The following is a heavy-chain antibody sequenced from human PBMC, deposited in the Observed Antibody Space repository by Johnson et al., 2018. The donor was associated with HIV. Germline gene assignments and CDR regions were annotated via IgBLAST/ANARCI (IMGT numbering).Heavy chain of an antibody. D-gene: IGHD6-13*01. V-gene: IGHV3-13*05. Sequence: VQLVESGGGLVQPGGSLRLSCTASGFTFSSYDMHWVRQAPGKGLEWVPAIGSAGDPYYPDSVKGRFTIPRDNAKNSLYLQSNSLRAEDTALYYCAKAIAAAGEDAFDIWGQGTMVTVSS. CDR2: IGSAGDP. CDR1: GFTFSSYD. CDR3: AKAIAAAGEDAFDI. J-gene: IGHJ3*02.